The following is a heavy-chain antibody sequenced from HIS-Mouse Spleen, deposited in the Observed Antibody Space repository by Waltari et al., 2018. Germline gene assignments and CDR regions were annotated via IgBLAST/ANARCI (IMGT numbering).Heavy chain of an antibody. CDR3: AREIPYSSSWYDWYFDL. D-gene: IGHD6-13*01. Sequence: QLQLQESGPGLVKPSETLSLTCTVAGGSIRSSSYYWRWIRQPPGKGLAWIGSIYYSGSTYYNPSLKSRVTISVDTSKNQFSLKLSSVTAADTAVYYCAREIPYSSSWYDWYFDLWGRGTLVTVSS. J-gene: IGHJ2*01. V-gene: IGHV4-39*07. CDR2: IYYSGST. CDR1: GGSIRSSSYY.